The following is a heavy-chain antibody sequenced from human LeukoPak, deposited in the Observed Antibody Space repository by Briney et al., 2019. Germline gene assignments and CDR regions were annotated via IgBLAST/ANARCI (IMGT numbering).Heavy chain of an antibody. CDR1: GYTFTNSY. V-gene: IGHV1-46*01. CDR2: INPDGGNT. D-gene: IGHD4-23*01. J-gene: IGHJ4*02. CDR3: AREKYGGNPVTGTFDY. Sequence: ASVKVSCKASGYTFTNSYIHWVRQAPGQVLEWMGLINPDGGNTDYAQNFQGRVTMTTDTSTSTAYMELRSLRSDDTAVYYCAREKYGGNPVTGTFDYWGQGTLVTVSS.